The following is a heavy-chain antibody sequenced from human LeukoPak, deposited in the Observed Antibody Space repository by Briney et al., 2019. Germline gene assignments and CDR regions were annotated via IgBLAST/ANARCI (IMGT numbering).Heavy chain of an antibody. V-gene: IGHV3-30*02. CDR2: IRYDGSNK. D-gene: IGHD3-10*01. J-gene: IGHJ4*02. Sequence: GGSLRLSCAASGFTFSSYGMHWVRQAPGKGLEWVAFIRYDGSNKYYADSAKGRFTISRDNSKNTLYLQMNSMRAEDTAVYYCAKEAVRENIWFGEILGGFDYWGQGTLVTVSS. CDR3: AKEAVRENIWFGEILGGFDY. CDR1: GFTFSSYG.